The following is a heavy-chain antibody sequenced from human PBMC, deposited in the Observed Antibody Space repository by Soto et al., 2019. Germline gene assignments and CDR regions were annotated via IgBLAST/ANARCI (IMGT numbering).Heavy chain of an antibody. J-gene: IGHJ5*02. CDR3: ARDRNYFGSAVTSWFDV. D-gene: IGHD3-10*01. CDR2: ISGFNGKA. Sequence: QIQLLQSGAEVRKPGASVTVSCTTAGYGFGRYAVNWVRQAPGQGLQWMGWISGFNGKAEYAQSLQGIVTLTTDASTGTAYMELRNLRSDDTAVYYCARDRNYFGSAVTSWFDVWGQGTLVTVSS. V-gene: IGHV1-18*01. CDR1: GYGFGRYA.